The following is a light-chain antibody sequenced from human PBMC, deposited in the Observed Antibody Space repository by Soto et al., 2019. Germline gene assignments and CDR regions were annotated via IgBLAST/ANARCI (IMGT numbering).Light chain of an antibody. J-gene: IGKJ2*01. CDR2: KAT. CDR1: QSITTW. Sequence: DIPMTQSPSTLSASVGDRVTITCRASQSITTWLAWYQQKPGKAPKLLIYKATNLQSGVPSRFSGSGSGTEFSLTISSLQPEDFAIYYCQQYNDYQYTFGQGTNLEIK. CDR3: QQYNDYQYT. V-gene: IGKV1-5*03.